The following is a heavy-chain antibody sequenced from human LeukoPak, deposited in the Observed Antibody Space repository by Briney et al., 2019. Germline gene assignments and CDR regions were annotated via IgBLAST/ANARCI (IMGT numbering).Heavy chain of an antibody. V-gene: IGHV3-33*01. CDR1: GFTFSSYG. D-gene: IGHD5-18*01. J-gene: IGHJ4*02. CDR3: ARDLTGGYSYGY. CDR2: IWYDGSNK. Sequence: GGSLRLSCAASGFTFSSYGMHWVRQAPGKGLEWVAVIWYDGSNKYYADSVKGRFTISRDNSKNTLHLQMNSLRAEDTAVYYCARDLTGGYSYGYWGQGTLVTVSS.